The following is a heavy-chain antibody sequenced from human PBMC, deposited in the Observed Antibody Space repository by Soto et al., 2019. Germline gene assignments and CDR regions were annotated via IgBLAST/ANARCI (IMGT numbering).Heavy chain of an antibody. Sequence: SETLSLTCAVYGGSFSGYYWSWIRQPPGKGLEWIGEINHSGSTNYNPSLKSRVTISVDTSKNQFSLKLSSVTAADTAVYYCARVDVVLWSTNYYYYYGMDVWGQGATVTVSS. CDR2: INHSGST. CDR1: GGSFSGYY. CDR3: ARVDVVLWSTNYYYYYGMDV. D-gene: IGHD2-8*01. J-gene: IGHJ6*02. V-gene: IGHV4-34*01.